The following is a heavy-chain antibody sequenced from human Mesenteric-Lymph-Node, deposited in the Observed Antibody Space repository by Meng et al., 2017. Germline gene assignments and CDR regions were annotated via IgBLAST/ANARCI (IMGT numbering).Heavy chain of an antibody. CDR3: ARDRYYGSGSYSDY. CDR2: ISSSSSYI. D-gene: IGHD3-10*01. CDR1: GFTFSSYS. Sequence: GESLKISCAASGFTFSSYSMNWVRQAPGKGLEWVSSISSSSSYIYYADSVKGRFTISRDNAKNSLYLQMNSLRAEDTAVYYCARDRYYGSGSYSDYWGQGTLVTVSS. J-gene: IGHJ4*02. V-gene: IGHV3-21*04.